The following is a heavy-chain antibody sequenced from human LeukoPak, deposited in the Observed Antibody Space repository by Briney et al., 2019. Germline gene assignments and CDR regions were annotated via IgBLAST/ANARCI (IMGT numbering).Heavy chain of an antibody. D-gene: IGHD2-15*01. Sequence: GGSLRLSCAASGFTFSSYEMNWVRQAPGKGLEWVSYISSAGSTVYYADSVKGRFTISRDNAKNSLYLQMHSLRAEDTAVYYCARDPLRQDIVVVVAATLRYYYGMDVWGQGTTVTVSS. V-gene: IGHV3-48*03. CDR2: ISSAGSTV. J-gene: IGHJ6*02. CDR3: ARDPLRQDIVVVVAATLRYYYGMDV. CDR1: GFTFSSYE.